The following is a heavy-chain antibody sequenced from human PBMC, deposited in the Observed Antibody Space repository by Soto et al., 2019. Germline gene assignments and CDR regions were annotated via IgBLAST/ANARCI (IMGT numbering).Heavy chain of an antibody. J-gene: IGHJ5*02. CDR1: GYTFTSYG. D-gene: IGHD5-18*01. V-gene: IGHV1-18*01. CDR2: ISAYNGNT. CDR3: ARELYLVDTAMVTLNWFDP. Sequence: GASVKVSCKASGYTFTSYGISWVRQAPGQGLEWMGWISAYNGNTNYAQKLQGRVTMTTDTSTSTAYMELRSLRSDDTAVYYCARELYLVDTAMVTLNWFDPWGQGTLVTVSS.